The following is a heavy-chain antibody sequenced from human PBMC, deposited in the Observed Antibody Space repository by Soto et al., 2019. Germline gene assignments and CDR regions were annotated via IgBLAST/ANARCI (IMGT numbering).Heavy chain of an antibody. Sequence: PGESLKISCKGSGYSFTSYWISWVRQMPGKGLEWMGRIDPSDSYTNYSPSFQGHVTISADKSISTAYLQWSSLKASDTAMYYCARLPVVPAEIGAYYYGMDVWGQGTTVTVSS. CDR1: GYSFTSYW. CDR3: ARLPVVPAEIGAYYYGMDV. J-gene: IGHJ6*02. D-gene: IGHD2-2*01. CDR2: IDPSDSYT. V-gene: IGHV5-10-1*01.